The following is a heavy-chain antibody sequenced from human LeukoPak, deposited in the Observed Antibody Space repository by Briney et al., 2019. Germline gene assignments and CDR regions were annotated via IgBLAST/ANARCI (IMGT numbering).Heavy chain of an antibody. Sequence: SVKVSCKASGGTFSSYAISWVRQAPGQGLEWMGGIIPIFGTANYAQKFQGRVTITADESTSTAYMELSSLRSEDTAVYYCARGKVRGVIIEKGFYYYGMDVWAQGTTVTVS. J-gene: IGHJ6*02. V-gene: IGHV1-69*13. D-gene: IGHD3-10*01. CDR3: ARGKVRGVIIEKGFYYYGMDV. CDR2: IIPIFGTA. CDR1: GGTFSSYA.